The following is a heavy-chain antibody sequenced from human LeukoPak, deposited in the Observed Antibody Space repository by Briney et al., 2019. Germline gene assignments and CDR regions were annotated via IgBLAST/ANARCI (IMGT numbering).Heavy chain of an antibody. D-gene: IGHD4-17*01. CDR3: ARVLVDYGQRDY. CDR2: INQDGSEK. J-gene: IGHJ4*02. Sequence: GGSLRLSCSASGFTFSSYWMTWVRQAPGKGLEWVANINQDGSEKYYVDSVKGRFTISRDNAENSLYLQINSLRAEDTAVYYCARVLVDYGQRDYWGQGTLVIVSS. V-gene: IGHV3-7*01. CDR1: GFTFSSYW.